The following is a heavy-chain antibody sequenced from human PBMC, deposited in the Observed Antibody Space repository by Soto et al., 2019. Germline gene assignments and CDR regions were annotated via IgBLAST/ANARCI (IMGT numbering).Heavy chain of an antibody. V-gene: IGHV4-59*01. D-gene: IGHD2-15*01. CDR2: VHSSGTT. CDR1: GTSINSYY. CDR3: ARGRGTFEGEWCFNLDV. Sequence: HVQLQESSPGLVKPSETLSLTCAASGTSINSYYWTWIRQPPGKGLEWIGYVHSSGTTKYNPSLKSRAALSLDTSKNRLSLSLNSVNAADTAVYYCARGRGTFEGEWCFNLDVWGRGTTVAVSS. J-gene: IGHJ6*02.